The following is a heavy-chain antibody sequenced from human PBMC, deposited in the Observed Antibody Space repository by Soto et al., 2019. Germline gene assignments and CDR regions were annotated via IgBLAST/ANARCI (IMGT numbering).Heavy chain of an antibody. CDR3: AKGGAVAPYNWFDP. Sequence: GGSLRLSCAASGFTFSSYAMSWVRQAPGKGLEWVSAISGSGGSTYYVDSVKGRFTISRDNSKNTLYLQMNSLRAEDTAVYYCAKGGAVAPYNWFDPWGQGTLVTVSS. J-gene: IGHJ5*02. D-gene: IGHD6-19*01. V-gene: IGHV3-23*01. CDR1: GFTFSSYA. CDR2: ISGSGGST.